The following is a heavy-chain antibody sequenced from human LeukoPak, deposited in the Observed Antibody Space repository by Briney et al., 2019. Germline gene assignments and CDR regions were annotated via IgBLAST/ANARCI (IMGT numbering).Heavy chain of an antibody. CDR3: ARDPPNYYDSSALDY. CDR2: IIPILGIA. J-gene: IGHJ4*02. V-gene: IGHV1-69*04. Sequence: ASVKVSCKASGGTFSSYAISWVRQAPGQGLEWMGRIIPILGIANYAQKFQGRVTITADKSTSTAYMELSSLRSEDTAVYYCARDPPNYYDSSALDYWGQGTLVTVSS. D-gene: IGHD3-22*01. CDR1: GGTFSSYA.